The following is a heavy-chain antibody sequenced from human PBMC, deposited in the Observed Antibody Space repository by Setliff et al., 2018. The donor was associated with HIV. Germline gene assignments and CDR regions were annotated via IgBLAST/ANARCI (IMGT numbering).Heavy chain of an antibody. CDR1: GGIFTTSS. Sequence: WASVMVSCKSSGGIFTTSSINWMRQVPVQGLEWMGGFNPIFTSPDYAQKFQDRITMTADESTSTAYMELRSLTSEDTAVYFCARGVRVTVVQRASSLDFWGQGTLVTVSS. V-gene: IGHV1-69*13. D-gene: IGHD2-21*02. CDR3: ARGVRVTVVQRASSLDF. CDR2: FNPIFTSP. J-gene: IGHJ4*02.